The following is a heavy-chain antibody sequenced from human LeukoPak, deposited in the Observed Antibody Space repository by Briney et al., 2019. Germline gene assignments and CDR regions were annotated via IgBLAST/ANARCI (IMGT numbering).Heavy chain of an antibody. CDR1: GGSISSGSYY. D-gene: IGHD6-19*01. V-gene: IGHV4-61*02. CDR3: ARSGYSSGWLPFDY. J-gene: IGHJ4*02. Sequence: SETLSLTCTVSGGSISSGSYYWSWIRQPAGKGLEWIGRIYTSGSTNYNPSLKSRVTISVDTSKNQFSLKLSSVTAADTAVYYCARSGYSSGWLPFDYWGQGTLVTVSS. CDR2: IYTSGST.